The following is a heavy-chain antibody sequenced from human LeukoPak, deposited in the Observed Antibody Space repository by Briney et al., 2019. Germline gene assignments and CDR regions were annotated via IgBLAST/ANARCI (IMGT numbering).Heavy chain of an antibody. V-gene: IGHV1-24*01. D-gene: IGHD3-22*01. Sequence: VASVKVSCKVSGYTLTELSMHWVRQAPGKGLEWMGGLDPEDGETIYAQKFQGRVTMTEDTSTDTAYMELSSLRSEDTAVYYCATDQGTYYYDSSGYSLDYWGQGTLVTVSS. CDR3: ATDQGTYYYDSSGYSLDY. CDR2: LDPEDGET. J-gene: IGHJ4*02. CDR1: GYTLTELS.